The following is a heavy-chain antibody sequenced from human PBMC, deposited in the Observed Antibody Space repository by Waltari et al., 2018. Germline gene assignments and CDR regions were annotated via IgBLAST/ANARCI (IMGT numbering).Heavy chain of an antibody. Sequence: QLQLQESGPGLVKPSETLSLSCTVSGGSISSSNYYWGWIRQPPGKGVEWIGSIYYSGSTYHSPSLKSRVTIAVDTSKNQFSLKLSSVTAADTAMYYCARHRSSSGSNWFDPWGQGTLVTVSS. CDR3: ARHRSSSGSNWFDP. CDR2: IYYSGST. CDR1: GGSISSSNYY. V-gene: IGHV4-39*01. D-gene: IGHD6-19*01. J-gene: IGHJ5*02.